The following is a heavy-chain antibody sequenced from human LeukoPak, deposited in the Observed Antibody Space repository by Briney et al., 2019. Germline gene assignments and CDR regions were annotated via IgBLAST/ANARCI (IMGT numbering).Heavy chain of an antibody. D-gene: IGHD5-18*01. CDR3: AKDKWEDTAMVPNFDY. Sequence: PGRSLRLSCAASGFTFSSYGMHWVRQAPGKGLEWVAVISYDGSNKYYADSVKGRFTISRDNSKNTLYLQMNSLRAEDTAVNYCAKDKWEDTAMVPNFDYWGQGTLVTVSS. V-gene: IGHV3-30*18. CDR2: ISYDGSNK. J-gene: IGHJ4*02. CDR1: GFTFSSYG.